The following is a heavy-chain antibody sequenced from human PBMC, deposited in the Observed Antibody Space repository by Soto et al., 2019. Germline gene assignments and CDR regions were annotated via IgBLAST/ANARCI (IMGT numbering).Heavy chain of an antibody. CDR1: GFTVSSNY. Sequence: GGSLRLSCAASGFTVSSNYMSWVRQAPGKGLEWVSVIYSGGSTYYADSVKGRFTISRHNSKNTLYLQMNSLRAEDTAVYYCARNFWSGYYTPPRPYYYMDVWGKGTTVTVSS. CDR2: IYSGGST. CDR3: ARNFWSGYYTPPRPYYYMDV. J-gene: IGHJ6*03. D-gene: IGHD3-3*01. V-gene: IGHV3-53*04.